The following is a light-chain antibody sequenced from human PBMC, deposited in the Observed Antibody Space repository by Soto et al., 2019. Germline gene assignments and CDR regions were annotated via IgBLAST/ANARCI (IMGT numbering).Light chain of an antibody. CDR1: SSDFGSYKF. CDR2: ETS. CDR3: FSFTSTNTHV. V-gene: IGLV2-23*01. Sequence: QSALTQPASVSGSPGQSVTISCTGTSSDFGSYKFVSWYQHHPGKVPKVIIYETSKRPSGVSDRFSGSKSGNTASLTISRLQAEDEADYYCFSFTSTNTHVFGSGTKVTVL. J-gene: IGLJ1*01.